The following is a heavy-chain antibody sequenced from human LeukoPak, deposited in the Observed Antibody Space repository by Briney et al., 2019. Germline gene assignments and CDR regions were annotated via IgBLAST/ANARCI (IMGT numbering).Heavy chain of an antibody. J-gene: IGHJ4*02. V-gene: IGHV3-15*01. CDR1: GFTFSNAW. Sequence: GGSLRLSCAASGFTFSNAWMSWVRQAPGKGVEWVGRIKSKTDSGTTDYAAPVKCRFTMSRDDSNNTVYLQMNSLKTEDTAVYYCATEISAWYYFDYWGQGTLVTVSS. CDR2: IKSKTDSGTT. D-gene: IGHD6-19*01. CDR3: ATEISAWYYFDY.